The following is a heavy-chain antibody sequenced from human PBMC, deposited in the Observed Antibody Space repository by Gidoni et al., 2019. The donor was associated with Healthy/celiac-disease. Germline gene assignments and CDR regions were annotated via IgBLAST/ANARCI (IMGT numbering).Heavy chain of an antibody. CDR3: AKDGLGSSSISPEDAFDI. CDR1: GYTFDAYA. CDR2: ISWNSGSI. J-gene: IGHJ3*02. Sequence: VQLVESGGGLVQPGRSVRLSCAASGYTFDAYAMHWVRQAPGKGLAWGSGISWNSGSIGYADSVKCRFTISRDNAKNSLYLQMNSLRAEDTALYYCAKDGLGSSSISPEDAFDIWGQGTMVTVSS. D-gene: IGHD6-6*01. V-gene: IGHV3-9*01.